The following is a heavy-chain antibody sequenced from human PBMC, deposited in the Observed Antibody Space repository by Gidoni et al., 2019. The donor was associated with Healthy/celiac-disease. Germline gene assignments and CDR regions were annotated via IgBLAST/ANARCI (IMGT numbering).Heavy chain of an antibody. CDR1: GGTFSSYT. Sequence: QVQLVQSGAAVKKPGSSVKVSCKASGGTFSSYTISWVRQAPGQGLEWMGRIIPILGIANYAQKFQGRVTITADKSTSTAYMELSSLRSEDTAVYYCARVGVTVAGSYGDYWGQGTLVTVSS. V-gene: IGHV1-69*02. D-gene: IGHD6-19*01. CDR2: IIPILGIA. CDR3: ARVGVTVAGSYGDY. J-gene: IGHJ4*02.